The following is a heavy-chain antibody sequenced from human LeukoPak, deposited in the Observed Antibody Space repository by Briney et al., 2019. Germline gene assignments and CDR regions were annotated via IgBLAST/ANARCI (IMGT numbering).Heavy chain of an antibody. CDR3: ARLGHSNTWPGDY. V-gene: IGHV5-51*01. CDR1: GYTFTNYW. CDR2: IYPDDSDT. Sequence: GESLKISCKGSGYTFTNYWIAWVRQMPGKGLEWMGIIYPDDSDTRYSPSFQGQVTISADKSISTAYLQWSSLKASDSAMYYCARLGHSNTWPGDYWGQGTLVTVSS. D-gene: IGHD2-2*01. J-gene: IGHJ4*02.